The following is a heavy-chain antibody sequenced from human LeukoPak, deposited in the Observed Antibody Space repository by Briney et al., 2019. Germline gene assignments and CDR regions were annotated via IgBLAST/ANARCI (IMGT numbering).Heavy chain of an antibody. CDR3: ARDGPRGATHYYYYYMDV. CDR2: ISGSGGRT. Sequence: GGSLRLSCAASGFTFSSYAMNWVRQAPGKGLEWVSSISGSGGRTYNADSVKGRFTISRDNSKNTLYLQMNSLRAEDTAVYYCARDGPRGATHYYYYYMDVWGKGTTVTVSS. V-gene: IGHV3-23*01. CDR1: GFTFSSYA. J-gene: IGHJ6*03. D-gene: IGHD1-26*01.